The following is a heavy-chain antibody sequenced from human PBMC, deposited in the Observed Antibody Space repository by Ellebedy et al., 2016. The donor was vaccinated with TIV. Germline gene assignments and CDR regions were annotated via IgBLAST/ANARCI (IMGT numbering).Heavy chain of an antibody. CDR3: ARLLDRSGAMDV. D-gene: IGHD3-22*01. CDR1: GGSFSGYY. Sequence: SETLSLTCAVYGGSFSGYYWSWIRQPPGKGLEWIGEINHSGSTNYNPSLKSRVAISVDTSKNEISLELRSVTAADTAVYYCARLLDRSGAMDVWGQGTTVTVSS. V-gene: IGHV4-34*01. J-gene: IGHJ6*02. CDR2: INHSGST.